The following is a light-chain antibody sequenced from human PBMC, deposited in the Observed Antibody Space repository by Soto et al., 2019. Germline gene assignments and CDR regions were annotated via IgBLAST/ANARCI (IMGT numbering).Light chain of an antibody. J-gene: IGKJ2*01. CDR3: QQYGSSYT. V-gene: IGKV3-20*01. Sequence: EIVLTQSPGTLSLSPGERATLSCRASQSVSSTYLAWYQQKPGQAPRLLIYGASSRATGIPDRFSGSGSGTDFTITISRLETEAFAVYYCQQYGSSYTFGQGTKVEIK. CDR2: GAS. CDR1: QSVSSTY.